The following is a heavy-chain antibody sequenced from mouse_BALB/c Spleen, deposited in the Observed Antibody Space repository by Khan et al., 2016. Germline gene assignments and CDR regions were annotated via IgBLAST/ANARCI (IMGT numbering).Heavy chain of an antibody. CDR1: GHPFTTYW. CDR3: ARGSKVFDY. CDR2: ITPYDSET. J-gene: IGHJ2*01. V-gene: IGHV1-52*01. Sequence: QMQLQQPGAELVRPGASVKLSCKASGHPFTTYWMHWFKQRPEQGLEWIGSITPYDSETHYDQQFKDKAILTVDKSSSTAFMQRSRLTSEDSAVYYCARGSKVFDYWGQGTTLTVSS.